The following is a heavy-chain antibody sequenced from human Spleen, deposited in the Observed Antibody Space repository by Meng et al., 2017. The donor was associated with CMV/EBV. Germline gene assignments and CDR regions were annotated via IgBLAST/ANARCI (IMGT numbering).Heavy chain of an antibody. Sequence: GESLKISCIASGFTLSDFYIHWVRQAPGKGLVWVPRINSDGSSTIYADSVRGRFTISRDNTKNTVYLQMSSLRAEDTAVYFCARAFGYNYYAMDVWGQGTTVTVSS. V-gene: IGHV3-74*01. J-gene: IGHJ6*02. CDR1: GFTLSDFY. D-gene: IGHD3-3*02. CDR3: ARAFGYNYYAMDV. CDR2: INSDGSST.